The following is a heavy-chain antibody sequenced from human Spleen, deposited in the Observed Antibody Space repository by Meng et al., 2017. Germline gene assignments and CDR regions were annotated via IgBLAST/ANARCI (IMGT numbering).Heavy chain of an antibody. J-gene: IGHJ3*02. CDR1: GYSFTSYW. CDR3: ARWPYSGSYYDAFDI. V-gene: IGHV5-51*01. D-gene: IGHD1-26*01. CDR2: IYPGDSDT. Sequence: GESLKISCKGSGYSFTSYWIGWVRQMPGKGLEWMGIIYPGDSDTRYSPSFQGQVTISADKSISTAYLQWSSLKASDTAMYYCARWPYSGSYYDAFDIWGQGTMVTVSS.